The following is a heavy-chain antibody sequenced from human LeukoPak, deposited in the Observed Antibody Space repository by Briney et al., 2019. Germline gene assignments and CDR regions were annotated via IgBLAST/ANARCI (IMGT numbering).Heavy chain of an antibody. V-gene: IGHV4-38-2*02. D-gene: IGHD3-16*01. Sequence: SETLSLTCSVSGYSIDGGYYWDWIRQPPGKGLEWIGTIYHSGGTYYHLSLQSRVTISLDASKNQFSLQMRSVIAADTAVYYCARADYDLLSKDSWFDPWGQGTLVTVSS. J-gene: IGHJ5*02. CDR1: GYSIDGGYY. CDR2: IYHSGGT. CDR3: ARADYDLLSKDSWFDP.